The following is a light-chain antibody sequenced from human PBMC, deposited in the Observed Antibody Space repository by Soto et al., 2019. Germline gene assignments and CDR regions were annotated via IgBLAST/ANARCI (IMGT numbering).Light chain of an antibody. J-gene: IGLJ3*02. CDR3: PSYDSSLSGSV. V-gene: IGLV1-40*01. Sequence: QSVLTQPPSVSGAPGQRVTISCTGSSSNIGADYDVHWYQQLPGAAPKLLIRANTHRPSGVPDRFSASKSGTSASLAITGLQAEDEADYYCPSYDSSLSGSVFGGGTKLTVL. CDR1: SSNIGADYD. CDR2: ANT.